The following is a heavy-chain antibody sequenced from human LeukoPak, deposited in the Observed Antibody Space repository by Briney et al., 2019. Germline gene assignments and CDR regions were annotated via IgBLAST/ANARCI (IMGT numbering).Heavy chain of an antibody. J-gene: IGHJ4*02. CDR3: AKLTYGSGTYGAFDY. CDR1: GFTFSSYG. D-gene: IGHD3-10*01. Sequence: GGSLGLSCAASGFTFSSYGMSWVRQAPGKGLEWVSAISGSGGSTYYADSVKGRFTISRDNSKNTLYLQMNSLRAEDTAVYYCAKLTYGSGTYGAFDYWGQGTLVTVST. V-gene: IGHV3-23*01. CDR2: ISGSGGST.